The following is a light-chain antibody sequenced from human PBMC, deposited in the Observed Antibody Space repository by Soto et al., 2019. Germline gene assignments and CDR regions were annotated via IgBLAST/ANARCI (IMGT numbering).Light chain of an antibody. CDR2: EVS. Sequence: QSALTQPASVSGSPGQSITISCTGTSSDVGGYNYVSWYQQHPGKAPKLMIYEVSNRPSGVSNRFSGSKSGNTGSLTISGLQAEDGADYCCSSYTSSSTLGVFGGGTKLTVL. V-gene: IGLV2-14*01. J-gene: IGLJ2*01. CDR1: SSDVGGYNY. CDR3: SSYTSSSTLGV.